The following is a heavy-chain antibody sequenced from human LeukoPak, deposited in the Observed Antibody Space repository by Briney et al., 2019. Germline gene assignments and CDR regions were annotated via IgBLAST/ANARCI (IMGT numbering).Heavy chain of an antibody. CDR2: ISGSGGST. Sequence: PGGSLRLSCAASGFTFSSYAMSWVRQAPGKGLEWVSAISGSGGSTYYADSVKGRFTIPRDNSKNTLYLQMNSLRAEDTAVYYCARRGWSALYYYYYYYMDVWGKGTTVTVSS. V-gene: IGHV3-23*01. D-gene: IGHD2-15*01. J-gene: IGHJ6*03. CDR3: ARRGWSALYYYYYYYMDV. CDR1: GFTFSSYA.